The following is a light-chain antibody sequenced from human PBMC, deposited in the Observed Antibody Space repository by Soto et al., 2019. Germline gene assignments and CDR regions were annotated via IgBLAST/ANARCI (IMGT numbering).Light chain of an antibody. V-gene: IGKV1-5*03. Sequence: DIQMTQSPSTLSASVGDRVTITCRASQSISSWLAWYQQKPGKAPKLLIYKSSTLESGVPSRFSGSGSGTEFTLTTSSLQPDDFATYYCQQYNNYSWTFGQGTKVDIK. CDR3: QQYNNYSWT. J-gene: IGKJ1*01. CDR1: QSISSW. CDR2: KSS.